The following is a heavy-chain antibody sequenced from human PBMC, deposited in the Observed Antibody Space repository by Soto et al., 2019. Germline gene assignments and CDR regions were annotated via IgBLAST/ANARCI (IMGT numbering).Heavy chain of an antibody. J-gene: IGHJ5*02. CDR1: GGSISSGDYY. D-gene: IGHD2-21*02. CDR3: ARAMVVTQNWFDP. Sequence: QVQLQESGPGLVKPSQTLSLTCTVSGGSISSGDYYWSWIRQPPGKGLEWIGYIYYSGSTYYNPSLKSQVTISVDTSNNQFSLKLSSVTAADTAVYYCARAMVVTQNWFDPWGQGTLVTVSS. CDR2: IYYSGST. V-gene: IGHV4-30-4*01.